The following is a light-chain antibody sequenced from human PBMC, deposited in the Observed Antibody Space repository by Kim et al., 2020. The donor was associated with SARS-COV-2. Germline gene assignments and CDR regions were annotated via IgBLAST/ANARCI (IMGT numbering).Light chain of an antibody. CDR1: QGISNY. CDR3: QKYNSAPRT. V-gene: IGKV1-27*01. CDR2: SAS. J-gene: IGKJ1*01. Sequence: AAVGDRVTITCRASQGISNYLAWYQQKPGEAPKVLIYSASTLQSGVPSRFSGSGSGTDFTLSISSLQPEDVATYYCQKYNSAPRTFGQGTKVDIK.